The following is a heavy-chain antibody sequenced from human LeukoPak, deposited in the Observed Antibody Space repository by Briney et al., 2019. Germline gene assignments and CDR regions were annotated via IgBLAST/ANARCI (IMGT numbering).Heavy chain of an antibody. D-gene: IGHD2-15*01. CDR1: VDTFSSYY. CDR2: INPSAGTT. J-gene: IGHJ4*02. CDR3: AGQKAAPATLAFDF. V-gene: IGHV1-46*01. Sequence: GASVKVSCKASVDTFSSYYVHWVRQAPGQGLEWMRVINPSAGTTNYLQKFQGSVTMTRDTSTNTVYMELSSLRSDDTAVYYCAGQKAAPATLAFDFWGQGALVTVSS.